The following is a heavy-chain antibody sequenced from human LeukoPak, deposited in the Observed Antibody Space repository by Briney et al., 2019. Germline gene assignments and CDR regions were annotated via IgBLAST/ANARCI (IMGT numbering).Heavy chain of an antibody. V-gene: IGHV4-31*03. D-gene: IGHD3-3*01. CDR2: IYYSGST. CDR3: ARSTGDVYDFWSGYEGNNWFDP. J-gene: IGHJ5*02. Sequence: SQTLSLTCTVSGGSISSGGYYWSWIRQHPGKGLEWIGYIYYSGSTYYNPSLKSRLTISVDTSKNQFSLKLSSVTAADTAVYYCARSTGDVYDFWSGYEGNNWFDPWGQGTLVTVSS. CDR1: GGSISSGGYY.